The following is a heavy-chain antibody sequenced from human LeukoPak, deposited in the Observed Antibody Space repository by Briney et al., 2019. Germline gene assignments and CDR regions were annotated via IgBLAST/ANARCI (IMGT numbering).Heavy chain of an antibody. Sequence: GGSLRLSCAASGFTFSSYAMSWVRQAPGKGLEWISVISGSGSGTYYADSVRGRFTISRDNSKNTLYLQMNSLRVEDTAVYYCAKVATYGVAGTVLFEYWGQGTLVTVSS. D-gene: IGHD6-19*01. V-gene: IGHV3-23*01. CDR3: AKVATYGVAGTVLFEY. CDR1: GFTFSSYA. CDR2: ISGSGSGT. J-gene: IGHJ4*02.